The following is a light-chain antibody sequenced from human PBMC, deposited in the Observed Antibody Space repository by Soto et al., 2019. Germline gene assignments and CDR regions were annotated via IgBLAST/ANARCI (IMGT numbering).Light chain of an antibody. CDR3: SSYTSCSYV. J-gene: IGLJ1*01. Sequence: QSVLTQPASVSGSPGQSITISCTGTSSDVGGHNYVSWYQQHQGKAPKLMIYDVSNRPSGVSNRFSGSKSGNTDSLTISGLQTEDEADYYCSSYTSCSYVFGTGTKVTVL. CDR1: SSDVGGHNY. V-gene: IGLV2-14*01. CDR2: DVS.